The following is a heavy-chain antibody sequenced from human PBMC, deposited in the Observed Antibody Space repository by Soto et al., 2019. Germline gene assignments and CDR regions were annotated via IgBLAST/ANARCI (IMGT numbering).Heavy chain of an antibody. D-gene: IGHD6-19*01. V-gene: IGHV3-23*01. J-gene: IGHJ1*01. CDR1: GFTFSSYT. Sequence: GGSLRLSCAASGFTFSSYTMRWVRQAPGKGLEWVSTISGSGGDTYYADSVKGRFTISRDNSKNTLYLQMNSLLAEDTAIYYCVRDKEGAVARPILWYCGQGTLVTVSS. CDR2: ISGSGGDT. CDR3: VRDKEGAVARPILWY.